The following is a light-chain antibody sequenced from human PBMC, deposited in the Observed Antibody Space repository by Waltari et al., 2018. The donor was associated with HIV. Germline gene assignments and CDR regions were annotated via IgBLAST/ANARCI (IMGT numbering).Light chain of an antibody. J-gene: IGLJ2*01. CDR3: CTYGGSSTHVL. V-gene: IGLV2-23*02. CDR1: SSDFV. CDR2: EVN. Sequence: QSALAQPASVSGSPGQSITISCTGASSDFVSWYQQYPGKAPKVMLYEVNNRPSGVSSRFSGSKSGNTASLTISGRQAEDEADYYCCTYGGSSTHVLFGGGTKLTVL.